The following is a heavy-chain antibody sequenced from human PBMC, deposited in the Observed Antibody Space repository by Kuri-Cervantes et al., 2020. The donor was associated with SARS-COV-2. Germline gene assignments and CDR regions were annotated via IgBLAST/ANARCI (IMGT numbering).Heavy chain of an antibody. CDR2: INHSGST. J-gene: IGHJ6*02. V-gene: IGHV4-34*01. CDR1: GGSISSYY. CDR3: ARGPPYQLLFSYYYYGMDV. D-gene: IGHD2-2*01. Sequence: SETLSLTCTVSGGSISSYYWSWIRQPPGKGLECIGEINHSGSTDYNPSLKSRVTISVDTSKNQFSLKLSSVTAADTAVYYCARGPPYQLLFSYYYYGMDVWGQGTKVTVSS.